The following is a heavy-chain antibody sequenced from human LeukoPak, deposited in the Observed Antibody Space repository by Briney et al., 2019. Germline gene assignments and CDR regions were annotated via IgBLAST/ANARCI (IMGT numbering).Heavy chain of an antibody. J-gene: IGHJ4*02. V-gene: IGHV4-4*02. CDR1: GGSISSSNW. Sequence: PSGTLSLTCAVSGGSISSSNWWSWVRQPPGKGLEWIGEVYHSGSTNYNPSLKSRVTISVDKSKNQFSLKLSSVTAADTAVYYCASSLGFPYYFDYWGQGTLVTVSS. CDR3: ASSLGFPYYFDY. CDR2: VYHSGST. D-gene: IGHD5-12*01.